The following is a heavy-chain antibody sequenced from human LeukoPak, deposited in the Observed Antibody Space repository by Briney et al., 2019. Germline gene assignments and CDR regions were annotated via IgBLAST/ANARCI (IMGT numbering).Heavy chain of an antibody. Sequence: PSGTLSLTCAVSGGSISSSNWWSWVRQAPGKGLEWVSAISGSGGSTYYADSVKGRFTISRDNSKNTLYLQMNSLRAEDTAVYYCAKDPQDWGQGTLVTVSS. CDR2: ISGSGGST. CDR3: AKDPQD. CDR1: GGSISSSN. J-gene: IGHJ4*02. V-gene: IGHV3-23*01.